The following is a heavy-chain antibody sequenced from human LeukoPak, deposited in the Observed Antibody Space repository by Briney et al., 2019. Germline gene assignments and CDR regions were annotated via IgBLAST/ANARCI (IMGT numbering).Heavy chain of an antibody. CDR3: VTDQTGRHPYFFDY. J-gene: IGHJ4*02. V-gene: IGHV3-7*01. Sequence: GGSLRLSCAASGFNFSTYWMTWVRQVLGKGLEWVANMKEDGSEIYYVDAVKGRFSISRDNAKTSLYLQMNNLSVADTAVYYCVTDQTGRHPYFFDYWGQGTLVTVSS. D-gene: IGHD3-10*01. CDR2: MKEDGSEI. CDR1: GFNFSTYW.